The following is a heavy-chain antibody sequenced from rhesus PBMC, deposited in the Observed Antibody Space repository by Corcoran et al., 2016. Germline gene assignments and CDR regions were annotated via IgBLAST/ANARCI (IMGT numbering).Heavy chain of an antibody. CDR3: ATLVGVPGSLDV. J-gene: IGHJ5-2*02. Sequence: QVQLQESGPGLVKPSETLSLTCAVSGGSVSSNYWSWFRQSPGKGLEWIGRISGSGGGADYNPSLKSRVTLSTETSKNQFSLRLTSVTAADTALYFCATLVGVPGSLDVWGRGVLVTVSS. CDR1: GGSVSSNY. D-gene: IGHD2-39*01. V-gene: IGHV4-173*01. CDR2: ISGSGGGA.